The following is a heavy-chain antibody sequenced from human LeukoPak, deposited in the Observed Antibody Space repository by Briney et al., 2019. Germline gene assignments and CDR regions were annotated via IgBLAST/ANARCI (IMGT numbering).Heavy chain of an antibody. CDR1: GGSISSGDYY. J-gene: IGHJ4*02. CDR3: AVLTFGGAIDY. V-gene: IGHV4-31*03. CDR2: FYYSGST. D-gene: IGHD3-16*01. Sequence: SQTLSLTCTVSGGSISSGDYYWSWIRQHPGKGLEWIGYFYYSGSTYYNPSLKSRVTISVDTSKNQFSLRLSSVTAADTAVYHCAVLTFGGAIDYWGQGTLVTVSS.